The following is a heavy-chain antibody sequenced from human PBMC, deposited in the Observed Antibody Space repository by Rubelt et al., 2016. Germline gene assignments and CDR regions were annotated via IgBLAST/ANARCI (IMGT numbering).Heavy chain of an antibody. CDR2: GST. J-gene: IGHJ4*02. V-gene: IGHV4-39*07. Sequence: GSTYYNPSLKSRVTISVDTSKNQFSLKLSSVTAADTAVYYCAAQEIVVVVGFDYWGQGTLVTVSS. D-gene: IGHD2-15*01. CDR3: AAQEIVVVVGFDY.